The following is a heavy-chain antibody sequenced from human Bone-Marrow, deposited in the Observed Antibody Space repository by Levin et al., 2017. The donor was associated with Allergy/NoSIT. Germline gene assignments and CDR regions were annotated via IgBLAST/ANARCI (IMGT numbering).Heavy chain of an antibody. CDR1: GFTFSSYG. D-gene: IGHD5-18*01. Sequence: GESLKISCAASGFTFSSYGMHWVRQAPGKGLEWVAVISYDGSNKYYADSVKGRFTISRDNSKNTLYLQMNSLRAEDTAVYYCAKDRGSYGLGWFDPWGQGTLVTVSS. CDR2: ISYDGSNK. V-gene: IGHV3-30*18. J-gene: IGHJ5*02. CDR3: AKDRGSYGLGWFDP.